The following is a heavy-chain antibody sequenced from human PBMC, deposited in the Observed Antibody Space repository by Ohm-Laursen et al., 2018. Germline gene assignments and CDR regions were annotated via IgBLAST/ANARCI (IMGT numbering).Heavy chain of an antibody. CDR3: ARGRVDYYDSSGYFDYFDY. D-gene: IGHD3-22*01. Sequence: SLRLSCTASGFTFMNYAMSWVRQAPGKGLEWVSAIDGNGGGTFYADSVKGRFTISRENAKNSLYLQMNSLRAGDTAVYYCARGRVDYYDSSGYFDYFDYWGQGTLVTVSS. CDR2: IDGNGGGT. V-gene: IGHV3-23*01. CDR1: GFTFMNYA. J-gene: IGHJ4*02.